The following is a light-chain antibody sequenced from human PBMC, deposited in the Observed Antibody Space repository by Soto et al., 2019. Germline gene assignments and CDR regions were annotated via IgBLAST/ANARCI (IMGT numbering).Light chain of an antibody. J-gene: IGLJ1*01. CDR2: DVS. V-gene: IGLV2-11*01. CDR1: SSDVGSYDY. Sequence: QSVLTQPRSVSGSPGQSVTISCTGTSSDVGSYDYVSWYQQHPGKAPNLMIYDVSKRPSGVPDRFSGSKSGNTASLTISGLQAEDEADYYCCSYAGTYTYVFGIGTKLTVL. CDR3: CSYAGTYTYV.